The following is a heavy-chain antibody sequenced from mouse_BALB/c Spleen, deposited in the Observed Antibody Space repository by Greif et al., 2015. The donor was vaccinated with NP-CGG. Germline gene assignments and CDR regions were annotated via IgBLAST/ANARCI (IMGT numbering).Heavy chain of an antibody. Sequence: QVQLKQSGAELAKPGASVKMSCKASGYTFTSYWMHWVKQRPGQGLEWIGYINPSTGYTEYDQKFKDKATLTADKSSSTDYMQLSSLTSEDSAVYYCARDWDYWYFDVWGAGTTVTVSS. CDR2: INPSTGYT. D-gene: IGHD4-1*01. CDR3: ARDWDYWYFDV. J-gene: IGHJ1*01. CDR1: GYTFTSYW. V-gene: IGHV1-7*01.